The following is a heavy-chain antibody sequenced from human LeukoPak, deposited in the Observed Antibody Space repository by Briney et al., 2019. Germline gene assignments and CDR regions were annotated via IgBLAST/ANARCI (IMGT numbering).Heavy chain of an antibody. V-gene: IGHV3-48*04. J-gene: IGHJ6*03. CDR3: ARVGGAYSSSWYGGNYYMDV. CDR1: GFMFSSYT. Sequence: GGSLRLSCAASGFMFSSYTMNWVRQAPGKGLEWVSYISSSSSTIYYADSVKGRFTISRDNAKNSLYLQMNSLRAEDTAVYYCARVGGAYSSSWYGGNYYMDVWGKGTTVTVSS. CDR2: ISSSSSTI. D-gene: IGHD6-13*01.